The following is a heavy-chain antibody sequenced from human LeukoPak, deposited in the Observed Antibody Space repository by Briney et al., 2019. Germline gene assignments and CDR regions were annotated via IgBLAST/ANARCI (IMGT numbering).Heavy chain of an antibody. CDR1: GGSISSSNW. CDR3: ARRCQGSGYDDWYFDL. J-gene: IGHJ2*01. CDR2: IYHSGST. D-gene: IGHD5-12*01. V-gene: IGHV4-4*02. Sequence: SGTLSLTCAVSGGSISSSNWWSWVRQPPGKGLEWIGEIYHSGSTNYNPSLKSRVTISVDKSKNQFSLKLSSVTAADTAVYYCARRCQGSGYDDWYFDLWGRGTLVTVSS.